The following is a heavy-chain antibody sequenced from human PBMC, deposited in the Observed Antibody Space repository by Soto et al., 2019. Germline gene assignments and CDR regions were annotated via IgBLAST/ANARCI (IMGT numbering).Heavy chain of an antibody. CDR1: GFTFSSYG. CDR2: ISYDGSNK. J-gene: IGHJ4*02. Sequence: QVQLVESGGGVVQPGRSLRLSCAASGFTFSSYGMHWVRQAPGKGLEWVAGISYDGSNKYHADSVKGRFTISRDNAKNTLYLQMNSLGAEDTAVYYCAKDGGARLHPQVLLPSDLDYWGQGTLVTVSS. V-gene: IGHV3-30*18. CDR3: AKDGGARLHPQVLLPSDLDY. D-gene: IGHD3-16*01.